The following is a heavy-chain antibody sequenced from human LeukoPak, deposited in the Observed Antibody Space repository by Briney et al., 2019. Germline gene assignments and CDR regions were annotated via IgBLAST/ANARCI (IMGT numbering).Heavy chain of an antibody. V-gene: IGHV3-9*01. CDR3: ARDRSVITFDY. D-gene: IGHD3-22*01. J-gene: IGHJ4*02. Sequence: TGGSLRLSCAASGFTFDDYAMHWVRQAPGKGLEWVSGISWNSGSIGYADSVKGRFTISRDNAKNTLYLQMNSLRAEDTAVYYCARDRSVITFDYWGQGTLVTVSS. CDR1: GFTFDDYA. CDR2: ISWNSGSI.